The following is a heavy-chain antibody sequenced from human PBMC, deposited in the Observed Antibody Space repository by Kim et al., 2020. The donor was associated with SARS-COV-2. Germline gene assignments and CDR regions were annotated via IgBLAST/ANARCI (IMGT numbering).Heavy chain of an antibody. Sequence: GRFTISRDNSKNTLYLQMNGLRAEDTAVYYCAKDGGSYCSGGSCYPTEDYWGQGTLVTVSS. V-gene: IGHV3-30*02. J-gene: IGHJ4*02. CDR3: AKDGGSYCSGGSCYPTEDY. D-gene: IGHD2-15*01.